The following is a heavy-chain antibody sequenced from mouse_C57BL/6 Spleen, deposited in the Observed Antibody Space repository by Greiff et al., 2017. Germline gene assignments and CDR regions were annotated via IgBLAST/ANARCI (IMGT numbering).Heavy chain of an antibody. CDR3: ARDGSPRRFDV. V-gene: IGHV5-16*01. Sequence: EVKLMESEGGLVQPGSSMKLSCTASGFTFSDYYMAWVRQVPEKGLEWVANINYDGSSTYYLDSLKSRFIISRDNAKNILYLQMSSLKSEDTATYYCARDGSPRRFDVWGTGTTVTVSS. J-gene: IGHJ1*03. CDR2: INYDGSST. CDR1: GFTFSDYY. D-gene: IGHD1-1*01.